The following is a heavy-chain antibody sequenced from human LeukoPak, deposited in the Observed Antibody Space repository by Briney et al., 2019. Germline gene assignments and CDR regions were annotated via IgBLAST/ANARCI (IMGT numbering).Heavy chain of an antibody. D-gene: IGHD3-10*01. J-gene: IGHJ6*02. CDR2: IYYSGST. CDR1: GGSINSYY. Sequence: SETLSLTCIVSGGSINSYYWTWIRQPPGKGLEWIGYIYYSGSTHYNPSLNSRVTISMDTSKNHFSLKLSSVTAADTAIYYCARTSRHFYGSGSNLTPWPADMDVWGQGTKVTVSS. CDR3: ARTSRHFYGSGSNLTPWPADMDV. V-gene: IGHV4-59*01.